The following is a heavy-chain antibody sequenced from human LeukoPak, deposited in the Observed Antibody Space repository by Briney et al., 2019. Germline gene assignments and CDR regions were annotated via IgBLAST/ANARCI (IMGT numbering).Heavy chain of an antibody. Sequence: PSGTLSLTCAVSGGSISSSWWRCVRQPPGEGLEWIGEIYHSGSTNYNPSLKSRVTISVDKSKNQFSLKLSSVTAADTAVYYCARVSGYRSNWFDPWGQGTLVTVSS. CDR3: ARVSGYRSNWFDP. J-gene: IGHJ5*02. D-gene: IGHD6-19*01. CDR1: GGSISSSW. V-gene: IGHV4-4*02. CDR2: IYHSGST.